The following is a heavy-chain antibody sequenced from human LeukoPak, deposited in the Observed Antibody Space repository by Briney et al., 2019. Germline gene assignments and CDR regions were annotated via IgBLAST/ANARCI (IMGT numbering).Heavy chain of an antibody. CDR2: IYYSGFT. D-gene: IGHD6-19*01. CDR1: GGSIISYY. J-gene: IGHJ2*01. Sequence: SETLSLTCTVSGGSIISYYWSWIRQPPGKGLEWIGYIYYSGFTNYNPSLKSRVTISVDTSKNQFSLKLSSVTAADTAVYYCARKVAVAGPRDWYFDLWGRGTLVTVSS. V-gene: IGHV4-59*01. CDR3: ARKVAVAGPRDWYFDL.